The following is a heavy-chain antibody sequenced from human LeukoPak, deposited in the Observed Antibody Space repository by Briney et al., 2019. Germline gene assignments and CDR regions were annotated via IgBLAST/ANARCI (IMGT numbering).Heavy chain of an antibody. D-gene: IGHD5-24*01. CDR3: AREEIRSWFDP. Sequence: SETLSLNCTGSGVSISSYYWSWIRQAPGKGLAWIGYIYYSGSTNYNPSLKSRVTISVDTSKNQFSLKLSSVTVADTAVYYCAREEIRSWFDPWGQGTLVTVSS. V-gene: IGHV4-59*01. CDR2: IYYSGST. CDR1: GVSISSYY. J-gene: IGHJ5*02.